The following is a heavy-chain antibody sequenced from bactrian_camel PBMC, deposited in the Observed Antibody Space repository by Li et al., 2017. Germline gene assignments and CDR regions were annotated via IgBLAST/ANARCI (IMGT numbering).Heavy chain of an antibody. CDR1: RATYRDRD. J-gene: IGHJ4*01. D-gene: IGHD1*01. CDR2: IAGDGRT. CDR3: AADLVTDGPFLNDTEYYY. V-gene: IGHV3S53*01. Sequence: VQLVESGGGSVQAGGSLRLSCADSRATYRDRDYCMGWFHQAPGKEREGVAAIAGDGRTNYADSVKGRFTISRDGAKNVIVLQMGSLKPEDTGTYYCAADLVTDGPFLNDTEYYYWGQGTQVTVS.